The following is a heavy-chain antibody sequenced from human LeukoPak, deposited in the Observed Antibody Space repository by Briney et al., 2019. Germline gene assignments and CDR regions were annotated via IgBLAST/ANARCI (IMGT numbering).Heavy chain of an antibody. D-gene: IGHD4/OR15-4a*01. CDR2: INQSGST. CDR3: ARNGAYCLDY. V-gene: IGHV4-4*02. CDR1: GGFMNSINW. J-gene: IGHJ4*02. Sequence: PSGTLSLTCVVSGGFMNSINWWSWVRQPPGKGVEWIGEINQSGSTNYNPSLRSRVTISVDRSKSQFSLNLNSVTVADTAVYYCARNGAYCLDYWGQGILVTVSS.